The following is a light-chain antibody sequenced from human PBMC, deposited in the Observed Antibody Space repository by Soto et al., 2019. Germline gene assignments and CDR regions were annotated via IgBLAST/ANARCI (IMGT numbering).Light chain of an antibody. J-gene: IGKJ1*01. CDR2: AAS. CDR3: QQTYSTPRGA. Sequence: DIQMTQSPSYLSASVGDRVTITCRASESISNNLNWYQQKTGEAPKLLIYAASTLQSGVPSRFSGGGSGTDFTLTIGSLQPEDYTAYYCQQTYSTPRGAFGQGTKVDI. V-gene: IGKV1-39*01. CDR1: ESISNN.